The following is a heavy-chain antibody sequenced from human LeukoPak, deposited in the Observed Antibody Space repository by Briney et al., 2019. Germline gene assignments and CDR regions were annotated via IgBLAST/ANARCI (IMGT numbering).Heavy chain of an antibody. CDR3: ARGYFDWLSFDY. J-gene: IGHJ4*02. CDR2: IHYSGNN. V-gene: IGHV4-59*01. CDR1: GGSISTYW. Sequence: SETLSLTCTVSGGSISTYWWTWIRQPPGKGLEWLGYIHYSGNNNYNPSLKSRLTMSVDTSKNHFSLNLNSVTAADTAVYYCARGYFDWLSFDYWGQGVLAAVSS. D-gene: IGHD3-9*01.